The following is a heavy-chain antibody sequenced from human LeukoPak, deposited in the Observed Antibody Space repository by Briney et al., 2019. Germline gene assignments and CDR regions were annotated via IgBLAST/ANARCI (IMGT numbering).Heavy chain of an antibody. Sequence: GGSLRLSCAASGFTFSSYAMHWVRQAPGKGLEWVAVISYDGSNKCYADSVKGRFTISRDNSKNTLYLQMNSLRAEDTAVYYCARESPDYYYGMDVWGQGTTVTVSS. J-gene: IGHJ6*02. CDR3: ARESPDYYYGMDV. V-gene: IGHV3-30-3*01. CDR1: GFTFSSYA. CDR2: ISYDGSNK.